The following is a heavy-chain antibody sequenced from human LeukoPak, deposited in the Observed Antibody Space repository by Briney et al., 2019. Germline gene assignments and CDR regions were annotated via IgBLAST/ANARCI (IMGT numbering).Heavy chain of an antibody. Sequence: PSETLSLTCTVSGGSISSSSYYWGWIRQPPGKGLEWIGSIYYSGSTYYNPSLKSRVTISVDTFKNQFSLKLSSVTAADTAVYYCASLVVVIPNSNWFDPWGQGTLVTVSS. CDR2: IYYSGST. D-gene: IGHD3-22*01. V-gene: IGHV4-39*01. J-gene: IGHJ5*02. CDR1: GGSISSSSYY. CDR3: ASLVVVIPNSNWFDP.